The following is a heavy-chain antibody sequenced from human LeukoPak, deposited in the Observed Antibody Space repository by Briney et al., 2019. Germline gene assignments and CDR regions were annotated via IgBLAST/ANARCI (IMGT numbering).Heavy chain of an antibody. J-gene: IGHJ6*02. V-gene: IGHV3-11*01. CDR3: ARAGQQLGGDYYYYGMDV. D-gene: IGHD6-13*01. CDR1: GFTFSDYY. CDR2: ISSSGSTI. Sequence: GGSLRLSCAPSGFTFSDYYMSWIRQAPGKGLEWVSYISSSGSTIYYADSVKGRFSISRDNAKNSLYLQMNSLRAEDTAVYYCARAGQQLGGDYYYYGMDVWGQGTTVTVPS.